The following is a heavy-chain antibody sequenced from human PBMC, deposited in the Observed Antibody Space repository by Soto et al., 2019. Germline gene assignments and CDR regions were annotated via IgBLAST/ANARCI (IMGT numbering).Heavy chain of an antibody. CDR1: GFTFSSYA. Sequence: PGGFLRLSCAASGFTFSSYAMSWVRQAPGKGLEWVSAISGSGVSTYYADSVKGRVTISRDNYKNTLYLQMNSLRAADTAVYYCAKDRQLWLSRWFDPWGQGTLVTVSS. CDR2: ISGSGVST. V-gene: IGHV3-23*01. D-gene: IGHD5-18*01. J-gene: IGHJ5*02. CDR3: AKDRQLWLSRWFDP.